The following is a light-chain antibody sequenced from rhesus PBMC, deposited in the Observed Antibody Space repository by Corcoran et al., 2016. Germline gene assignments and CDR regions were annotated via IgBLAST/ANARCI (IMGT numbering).Light chain of an antibody. CDR2: QAS. CDR3: QQYSSSPWT. CDR1: QSISSW. J-gene: IGKJ1*01. Sequence: DIQMTQSPSSLSASVGDTVTITCRASQSISSWLAWYQQKPGKAPKLLIYQASSLQSGVPSRFSGRGSGTDFTLTISSLQSEDCATYYCQQYSSSPWTFGQGTKVEIK. V-gene: IGKV1-22*01.